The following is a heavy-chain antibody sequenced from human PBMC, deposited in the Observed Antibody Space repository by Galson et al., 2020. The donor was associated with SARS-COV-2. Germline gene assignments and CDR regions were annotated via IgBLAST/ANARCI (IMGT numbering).Heavy chain of an antibody. V-gene: IGHV7-4-1*02. Sequence: ASVKVSCKASGYTFTSYAMNWVRQAPGQGLEWMGWINTNTGNPTYAQGFTGRFVFSLDTSVSTAYLQISSLKAEDTAVYYCARVVGYTVTTSYYYYGMDVWGQGTTVTVSS. J-gene: IGHJ6*02. CDR1: GYTFTSYA. CDR3: ARVVGYTVTTSYYYYGMDV. CDR2: INTNTGNP. D-gene: IGHD4-17*01.